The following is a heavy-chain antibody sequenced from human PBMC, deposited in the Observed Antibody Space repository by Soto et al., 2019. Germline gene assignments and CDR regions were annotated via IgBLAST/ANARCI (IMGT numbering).Heavy chain of an antibody. D-gene: IGHD2-15*01. V-gene: IGHV4-30-4*01. CDR2: IYHSGRT. J-gene: IGHJ4*02. CDR3: ARDRSNSPDYFDY. CDR1: GGSVSSDEYY. Sequence: LSLTCTVSGGSVSSDEYYWTWIRQPPGKGLEWVGYIYHSGRTNYNPSLNSRLTISLDTSKNQFSLKLTSVSAADTAVYYCARDRSNSPDYFDYWGQGTLVTVSS.